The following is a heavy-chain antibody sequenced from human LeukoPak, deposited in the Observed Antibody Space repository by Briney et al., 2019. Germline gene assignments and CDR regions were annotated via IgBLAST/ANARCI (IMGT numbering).Heavy chain of an antibody. CDR1: GFTFSSYW. Sequence: GGSLRLSCAASGFTFSSYWMSWVRQAPGKGLEWVANIQQDGSEKYYVDSVKGRFTISRDNAKNSLYLQMNSLRAEDTAVYYCARARIDYYGSGSYFSGDHYNWFDPWGQGTLVTVSS. J-gene: IGHJ5*02. CDR3: ARARIDYYGSGSYFSGDHYNWFDP. D-gene: IGHD3-10*01. CDR2: IQQDGSEK. V-gene: IGHV3-7*01.